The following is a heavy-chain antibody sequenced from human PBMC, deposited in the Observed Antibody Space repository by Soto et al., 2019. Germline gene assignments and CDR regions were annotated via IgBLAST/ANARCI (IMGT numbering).Heavy chain of an antibody. CDR1: GFTFSSYA. CDR3: AKGIITFGGVIDHIDY. D-gene: IGHD3-16*02. CDR2: ISGSGGSK. J-gene: IGHJ4*02. Sequence: EVQLLESGGGLVQPGGSLRLSCAASGFTFSSYAMSWVRQAPGKGLEWVSAISGSGGSKYYAGSVKGRFTISRDNSKNTLYLQMNSLRAEDTAVYYCAKGIITFGGVIDHIDYWGQGTLVTVSS. V-gene: IGHV3-23*01.